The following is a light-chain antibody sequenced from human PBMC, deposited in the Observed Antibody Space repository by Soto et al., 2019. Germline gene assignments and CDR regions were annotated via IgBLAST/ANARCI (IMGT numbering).Light chain of an antibody. J-gene: IGKJ1*01. CDR2: AAS. CDR1: QGIRND. CDR3: LQDYNLWT. Sequence: AIQMTQSPSSLSASVGDRVTITCRASQGIRNDLGWYQQKPGKAPKLLIYAASSLQSMVPSMFSGSGSGTYFTLTISSLQPEDFATYYCLQDYNLWTFGQGTKVEIK. V-gene: IGKV1-6*01.